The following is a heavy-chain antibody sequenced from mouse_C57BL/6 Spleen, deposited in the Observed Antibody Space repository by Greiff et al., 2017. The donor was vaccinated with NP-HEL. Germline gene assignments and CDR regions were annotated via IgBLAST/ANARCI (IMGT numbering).Heavy chain of an antibody. Sequence: QVQLKQPGAELVKPGASVKLSCKASGYTFTSYWMHWVKQRPGQGLEWIGMIHPNSGSTNYNEKFKSKATLTVDKSSSTAYMQLSSLTSEDSAVYYCARGRDYDYLFAYWGQGTLVTVSA. J-gene: IGHJ3*01. CDR2: IHPNSGST. D-gene: IGHD2-4*01. V-gene: IGHV1-64*01. CDR3: ARGRDYDYLFAY. CDR1: GYTFTSYW.